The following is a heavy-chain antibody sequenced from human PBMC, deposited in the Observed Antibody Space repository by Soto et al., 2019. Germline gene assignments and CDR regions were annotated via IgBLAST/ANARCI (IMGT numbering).Heavy chain of an antibody. D-gene: IGHD1-26*01. V-gene: IGHV3-74*01. CDR3: ARGWVGATRTSYYYYGMDV. CDR2: INSDGSST. Sequence: GGSLRLSCAASGFTFSSYWMHWVRQAPGKGLVWVSRINSDGSSTSYADSVKGRFTISRDNAKNTLYLQMNSLRAEDTAVYYCARGWVGATRTSYYYYGMDVWGQGTTVTVSS. CDR1: GFTFSSYW. J-gene: IGHJ6*02.